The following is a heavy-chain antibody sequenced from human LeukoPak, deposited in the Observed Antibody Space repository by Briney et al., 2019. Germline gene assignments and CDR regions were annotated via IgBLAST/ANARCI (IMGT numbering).Heavy chain of an antibody. J-gene: IGHJ4*02. V-gene: IGHV4-59*01. CDR1: GASINNYY. Sequence: SETLSLTCTVSGASINNYYWTWIRQPPGKGLEWIGYISDIGRTNYNPSLKSRVTISVDTSKNQFSLKLNSVTAADTAVYYCARNQLGSGWHSSAYWGQGTRVTV. D-gene: IGHD6-19*01. CDR2: ISDIGRT. CDR3: ARNQLGSGWHSSAY.